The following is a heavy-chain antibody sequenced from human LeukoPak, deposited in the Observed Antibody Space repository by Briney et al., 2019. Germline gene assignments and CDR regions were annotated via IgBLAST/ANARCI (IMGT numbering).Heavy chain of an antibody. Sequence: GGSLRLSCAASGFTFSSYEMNWDRQAPGKGLEWVSYINNGGSIIYYADSVKGRFTISRDNAKNSLYLQMNSLRAEDTAVYYCARQGLSGYAFDIWGQGTMVTVSS. J-gene: IGHJ3*02. CDR1: GFTFSSYE. CDR2: INNGGSII. V-gene: IGHV3-48*03. D-gene: IGHD3-22*01. CDR3: ARQGLSGYAFDI.